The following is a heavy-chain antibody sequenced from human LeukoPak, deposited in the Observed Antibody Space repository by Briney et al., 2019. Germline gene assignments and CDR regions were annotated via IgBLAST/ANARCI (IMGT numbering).Heavy chain of an antibody. Sequence: PGGSLRLSCAASGFTFSSYWMSWVRQAPGKGLEWVANIKQDGSEKYYVDSVKGRFTISRDNAKNSLYLQMNSLRAEDTAVYHCARDSSGYSNGVWFDPWGQGTLVTVSS. V-gene: IGHV3-7*01. CDR2: IKQDGSEK. CDR1: GFTFSSYW. J-gene: IGHJ5*02. D-gene: IGHD3-22*01. CDR3: ARDSSGYSNGVWFDP.